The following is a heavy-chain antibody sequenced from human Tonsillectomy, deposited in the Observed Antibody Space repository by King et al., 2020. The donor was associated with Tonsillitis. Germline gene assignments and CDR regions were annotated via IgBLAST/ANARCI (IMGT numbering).Heavy chain of an antibody. D-gene: IGHD2-15*01. CDR3: AKEEVGWELQYYFDY. Sequence: QLVQSGGGVVQPGRSLRLSCAASGFTFISYGMHWVRQAPGKGLEWVAVISYDGSNKYYADSVKGRFTISRDNSKNKLYLQMNSMRAEDTAVYYSAKEEVGWELQYYFDYWGQGTLVTVSS. V-gene: IGHV3-30*18. CDR1: GFTFISYG. J-gene: IGHJ4*02. CDR2: ISYDGSNK.